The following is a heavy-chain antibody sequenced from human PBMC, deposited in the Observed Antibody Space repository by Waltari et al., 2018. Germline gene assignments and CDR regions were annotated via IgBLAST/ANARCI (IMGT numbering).Heavy chain of an antibody. Sequence: EVQLVQSGAEVKKPGESLKISCKGSGYRLTSYWIVWVRPPPGKGLEWMGIIYPGDSDTRYSPSFQGQVTISADKSISTAYLQWSSLKASDTAMYYCARLPLRGSYFLNWFDPWGQGTLVTVSS. CDR1: GYRLTSYW. J-gene: IGHJ5*02. D-gene: IGHD1-26*01. CDR2: IYPGDSDT. V-gene: IGHV5-51*01. CDR3: ARLPLRGSYFLNWFDP.